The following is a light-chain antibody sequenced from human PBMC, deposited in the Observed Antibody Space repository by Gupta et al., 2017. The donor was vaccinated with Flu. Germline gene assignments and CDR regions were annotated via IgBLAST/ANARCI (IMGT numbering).Light chain of an antibody. CDR3: HQYGGSPRA. J-gene: IGKJ1*01. CDR1: QSVSSTD. Sequence: EILLTQSPGTLSLSPGERATLSCRARQSVSSTDLAWYQQKPGQAPRLLIHGASSRATGIPDRFSGSGSGTDFTLTISRLEAEDVAVYYCHQYGGSPRAFGQGTKVEIK. CDR2: GAS. V-gene: IGKV3-20*01.